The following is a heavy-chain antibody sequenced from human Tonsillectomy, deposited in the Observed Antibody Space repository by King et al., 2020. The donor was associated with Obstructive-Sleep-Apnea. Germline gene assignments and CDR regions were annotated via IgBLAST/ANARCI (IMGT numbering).Heavy chain of an antibody. J-gene: IGHJ4*02. CDR2: IPYDGSDK. D-gene: IGHD6-13*01. V-gene: IGHV3-30-3*01. Sequence: QLVQSGGGVVQPGRSLRLSWAASGFTFSSYAMHWVRQAPGRGLEWVAVIPYDGSDKYYADSVKGRFIISRDNSKNTLYLQMNSLRAEDTAVYYCARYSSTTPFDYWGQGILVTVSS. CDR1: GFTFSSYA. CDR3: ARYSSTTPFDY.